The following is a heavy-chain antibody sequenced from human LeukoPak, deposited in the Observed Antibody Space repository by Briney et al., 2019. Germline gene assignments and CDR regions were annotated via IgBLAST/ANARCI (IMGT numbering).Heavy chain of an antibody. V-gene: IGHV4-39*02. Sequence: SETLSLTCTVSGDFINSGSYHWGWIRQPPGKGLEWIGSIQHSGNTYYNPSLKSRLTISVDTSKNQFSLKLNSVTAADTAVYHCARDGSHWGQGTLVTVSS. CDR3: ARDGSH. CDR1: GDFINSGSYH. CDR2: IQHSGNT. D-gene: IGHD2-2*03. J-gene: IGHJ4*02.